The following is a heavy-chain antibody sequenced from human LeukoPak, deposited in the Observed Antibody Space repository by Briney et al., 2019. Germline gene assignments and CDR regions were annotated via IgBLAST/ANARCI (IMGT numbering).Heavy chain of an antibody. Sequence: ASVKVSCKASGYSFTSYGISWVRQAPGQGLEWMGWISVYNGNTNYAQNLQGRVTMTTDTTTSTAYMELRSLRSDDTAAYYCAGEGIVGASGDFWGQGTLVAVSS. CDR3: AGEGIVGASGDF. D-gene: IGHD1-26*01. V-gene: IGHV1-18*01. CDR1: GYSFTSYG. CDR2: ISVYNGNT. J-gene: IGHJ4*02.